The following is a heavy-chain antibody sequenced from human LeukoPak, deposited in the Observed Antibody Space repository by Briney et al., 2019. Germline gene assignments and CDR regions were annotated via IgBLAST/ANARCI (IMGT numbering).Heavy chain of an antibody. J-gene: IGHJ5*02. Sequence: SETLSLTCTVSGGSISSSSYYWGWIRQPPGKGLEWIGSIYYSGSTYYNPSLKSRVTISVDTSKNQFSLKLSSVTAADTAVYYCASLQLRYDYGDFDWFDPWGQGTLVTVSS. D-gene: IGHD4-17*01. CDR1: GGSISSSSYY. V-gene: IGHV4-39*01. CDR2: IYYSGST. CDR3: ASLQLRYDYGDFDWFDP.